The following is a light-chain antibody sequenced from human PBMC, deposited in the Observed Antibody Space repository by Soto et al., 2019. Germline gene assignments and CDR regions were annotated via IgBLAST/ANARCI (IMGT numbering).Light chain of an antibody. Sequence: IQMPQSPSSLSASVGDRSTITCRASQTISTYLHWYQQKAGEXPKXXIYAASNLQGGVPSRFSGSGSGADLTLTVSSLQAEDVATYYCQQGYSTPWTFGQGTKVDIK. J-gene: IGKJ1*01. CDR2: AAS. CDR1: QTISTY. V-gene: IGKV1-39*01. CDR3: QQGYSTPWT.